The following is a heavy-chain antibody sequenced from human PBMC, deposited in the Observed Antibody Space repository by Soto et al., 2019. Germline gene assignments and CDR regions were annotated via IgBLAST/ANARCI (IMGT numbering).Heavy chain of an antibody. Sequence: PSETLSLTCTVSGGSISSYYWSWIRQSPGKGLEWIAYVYHTGTTNHNPSLSSRVTMSVDTSKNQFSLNVSSVTAADTAVYYCARRSGEDWYFDLWGRGTLVTVSS. J-gene: IGHJ2*01. CDR2: VYHTGTT. CDR3: ARRSGEDWYFDL. CDR1: GGSISSYY. V-gene: IGHV4-59*01. D-gene: IGHD6-25*01.